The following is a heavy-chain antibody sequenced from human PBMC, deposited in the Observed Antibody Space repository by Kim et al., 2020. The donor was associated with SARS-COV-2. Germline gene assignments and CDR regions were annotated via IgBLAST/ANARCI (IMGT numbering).Heavy chain of an antibody. D-gene: IGHD3-3*01. CDR2: IYYSGST. CDR1: GGSISSYY. CDR3: ARADVWVTIFGVEGGWFDP. V-gene: IGHV4-59*01. J-gene: IGHJ5*02. Sequence: SETLSLTCTVSGGSISSYYWSWIRQPPGKGLEWIGYIYYSGSTNYNPSLKSRVTISVDTSKNQFSLKLSSVTAADTAVYYCARADVWVTIFGVEGGWFDPWGQGTLVTVSS.